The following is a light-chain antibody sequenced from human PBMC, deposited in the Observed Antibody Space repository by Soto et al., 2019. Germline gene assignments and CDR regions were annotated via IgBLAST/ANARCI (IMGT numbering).Light chain of an antibody. CDR1: QSVGRDY. CDR3: QQYATSPIT. J-gene: IGKJ5*01. Sequence: EIVLTQSPGTLSLARGERATLSCRASQSVGRDYLAWFQQKPGLAPRLLIHDASSRATGIPDRFSGSGSGTDFTLTISRLEPEDFAVYYCQQYATSPITFGQGTRLEIK. V-gene: IGKV3-20*01. CDR2: DAS.